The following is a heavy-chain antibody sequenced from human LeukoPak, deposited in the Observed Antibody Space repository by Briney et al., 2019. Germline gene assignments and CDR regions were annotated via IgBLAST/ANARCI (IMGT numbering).Heavy chain of an antibody. CDR1: GGSISSNTFH. D-gene: IGHD1-26*01. V-gene: IGHV4-39*01. CDR3: ARRELAGVDD. CDR2: IYYNGRT. Sequence: SETLSLTCTVSGGSISSNTFHWGWIRQPPGKGLEWIGNIYYNGRTFYNPSLKGRVTISEDTSKNQISLKLSSVTAADTAVYYCARRELAGVDDWGKGTLVTASS. J-gene: IGHJ4*02.